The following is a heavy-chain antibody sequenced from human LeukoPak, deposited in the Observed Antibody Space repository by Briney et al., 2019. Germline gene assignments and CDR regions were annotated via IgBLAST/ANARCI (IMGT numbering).Heavy chain of an antibody. D-gene: IGHD3-10*01. CDR2: MNPNSGNT. V-gene: IGHV1-8*01. CDR1: GYTFTNYD. Sequence: GASVKVSCKASGYTFTNYDINWVRQATGQGLEWMGWMNPNSGNTGYAQKFQGRVTMTRDTSISTAYMELSSLRSEDTAVYYCARVPFGDGSGSYDYWGQGTLVTVSS. J-gene: IGHJ4*02. CDR3: ARVPFGDGSGSYDY.